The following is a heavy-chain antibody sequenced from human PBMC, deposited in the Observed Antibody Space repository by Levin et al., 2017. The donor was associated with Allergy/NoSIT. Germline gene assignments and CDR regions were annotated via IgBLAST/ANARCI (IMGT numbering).Heavy chain of an antibody. CDR2: IWHSGVT. Sequence: PSEPLSLTCTVSGASINSHYWTWIRQPPGKGLEWIGYIWHSGVTNYNPSLKSRVNISVDTSKSQFSLNLKSVTAPDTAVYYCARGVQEAGDVFDIWGQGTKATVSS. D-gene: IGHD3-10*01. J-gene: IGHJ3*02. CDR3: ARGVQEAGDVFDI. CDR1: GASINSHY. V-gene: IGHV4-59*11.